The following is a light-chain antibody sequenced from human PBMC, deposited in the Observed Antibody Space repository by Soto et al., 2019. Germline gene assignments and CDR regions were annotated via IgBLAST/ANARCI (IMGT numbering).Light chain of an antibody. V-gene: IGLV2-14*01. Sequence: QSALTQPASVSGSPGQSITISCTGTSSDVGGYNSVSWYQQHPGNAPKLMFYEVSNRPSGVPDRFSASKSGNTASLTISALQAEDEADYYCSSYSSSTKEVVFGGGTKVTVL. CDR3: SSYSSSTKEVV. CDR2: EVS. J-gene: IGLJ2*01. CDR1: SSDVGGYNS.